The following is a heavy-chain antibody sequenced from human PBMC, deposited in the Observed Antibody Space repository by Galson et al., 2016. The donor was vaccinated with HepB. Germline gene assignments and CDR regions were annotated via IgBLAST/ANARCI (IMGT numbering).Heavy chain of an antibody. J-gene: IGHJ5*02. CDR1: GYTFTSDG. Sequence: SVKVSCKASGYTFTSDGINWVRQAPGQGLEWMGWISGNNVNTNFAQKVQGRVTMTTDTSTSTAYMELRSLRSDDTAVYYCARDKKWYYYDSSGGWFDPWGQGTRVTVSS. CDR3: ARDKKWYYYDSSGGWFDP. D-gene: IGHD3-22*01. CDR2: ISGNNVNT. V-gene: IGHV1-18*01.